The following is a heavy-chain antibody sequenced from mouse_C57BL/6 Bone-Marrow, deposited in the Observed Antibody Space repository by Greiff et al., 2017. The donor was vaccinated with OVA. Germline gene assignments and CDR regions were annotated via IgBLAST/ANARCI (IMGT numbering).Heavy chain of an antibody. CDR1: GYTFTSYW. CDR3: AIPMGLPRYFEV. CDR2: IDPSDSYT. D-gene: IGHD3-1*01. V-gene: IGHV1-50*01. J-gene: IGHJ1*03. Sequence: QVQLQQPGAELVKPGASVKLSCKASGYTFTSYWMQWVKQRPGQGLEWIGEIDPSDSYTNYNQKFKGKATLTVDTSSSTAYMQLSSLTSEDSAVYYCAIPMGLPRYFEVWGTGTTVTVSS.